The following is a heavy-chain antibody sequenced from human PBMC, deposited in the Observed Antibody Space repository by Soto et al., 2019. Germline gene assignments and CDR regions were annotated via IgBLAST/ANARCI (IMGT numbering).Heavy chain of an antibody. Sequence: QVQLVESGGGVVQPGGSLRLSCAASGFTFSTYGMHWVHQAPGKGLEWVAVIWYDGSNKYYADSVKGRFTISRDNSRDTLYLQMNSLRAEDTAVYYCARAVGPFDYWGQGTLVTVSS. J-gene: IGHJ4*02. CDR2: IWYDGSNK. CDR3: ARAVGPFDY. CDR1: GFTFSTYG. V-gene: IGHV3-33*01.